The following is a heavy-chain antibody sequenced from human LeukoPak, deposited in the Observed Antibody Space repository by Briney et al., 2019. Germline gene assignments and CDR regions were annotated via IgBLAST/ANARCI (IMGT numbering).Heavy chain of an antibody. CDR3: ARHSRHSRAYYFDY. Sequence: ASETLSLTCTVSGDSIISNSYYWGRIRPPPGQGLQWIGSIFYTASTYYNPSLKSRVTISVDTSKNQFSLKLSSVTAADTALYYCARHSRHSRAYYFDYWGQGTLVTVSS. J-gene: IGHJ4*02. D-gene: IGHD6-13*01. CDR2: IFYTAST. CDR1: GDSIISNSYY. V-gene: IGHV4-39*01.